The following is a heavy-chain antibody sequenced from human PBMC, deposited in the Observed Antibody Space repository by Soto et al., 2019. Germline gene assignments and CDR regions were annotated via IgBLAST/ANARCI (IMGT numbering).Heavy chain of an antibody. CDR2: ISGSGGST. CDR3: AKVGNYYGSGSYIAFDI. J-gene: IGHJ3*02. CDR1: GFTFSSYA. D-gene: IGHD3-10*01. V-gene: IGHV3-23*01. Sequence: GGSLRLSCAASGFTFSSYAMSWVRQAPGKGLEWVSAISGSGGSTYYADSVKGRFTIPRDNSKNTLYLQMNSLRAEDTAVYYCAKVGNYYGSGSYIAFDIWGQGTMVTVSS.